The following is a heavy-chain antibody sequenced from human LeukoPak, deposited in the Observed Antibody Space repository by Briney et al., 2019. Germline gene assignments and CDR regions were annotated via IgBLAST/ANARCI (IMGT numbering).Heavy chain of an antibody. Sequence: PSETLSLTCAVYGGSFSGYYWSWIRQPPGKGLEWIGEINHSGSTNYNPSLKSRVTISVDTSRNQFSLKLSSVTAADTAVYYCARHDIVVVSARQFFSWFDPWGQGILVTVSS. D-gene: IGHD2-2*01. J-gene: IGHJ5*02. CDR1: GGSFSGYY. V-gene: IGHV4-34*01. CDR2: INHSGST. CDR3: ARHDIVVVSARQFFSWFDP.